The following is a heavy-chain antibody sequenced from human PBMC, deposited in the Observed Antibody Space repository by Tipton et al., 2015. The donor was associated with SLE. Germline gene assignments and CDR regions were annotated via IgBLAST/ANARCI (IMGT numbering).Heavy chain of an antibody. CDR3: ARHDTNYGRNWFDP. CDR2: ITNNGNT. D-gene: IGHD2-8*01. CDR1: GGSMNDYY. J-gene: IGHJ5*02. Sequence: TLSLTCTVSGGSMNDYYWSWIRQPPGKGLEWIGRITNNGNTYYIPSLQSRVTMSVDTSKNHFSLKLSSVTAADTAVYYCARHDTNYGRNWFDPWGQGTLVTVSS. V-gene: IGHV4-59*04.